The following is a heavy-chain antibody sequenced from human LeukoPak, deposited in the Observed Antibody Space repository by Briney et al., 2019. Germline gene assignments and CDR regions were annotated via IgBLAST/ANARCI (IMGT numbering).Heavy chain of an antibody. Sequence: SQTLSLTCTVSGGSISSGSYYWSWIRQPAGKGLEWIGRIYTSGSTNYNPSLKSRVNISGDTSKNQFSLKLSSVTAADTAVYYCARVRPSSGWVDYWGQGTLVTVSS. J-gene: IGHJ4*02. D-gene: IGHD6-19*01. CDR2: IYTSGST. V-gene: IGHV4-61*02. CDR3: ARVRPSSGWVDY. CDR1: GGSISSGSYY.